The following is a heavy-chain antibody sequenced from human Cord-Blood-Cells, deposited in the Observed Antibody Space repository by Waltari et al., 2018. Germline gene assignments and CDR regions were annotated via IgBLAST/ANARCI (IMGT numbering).Heavy chain of an antibody. CDR3: ARTAGDTPNGMDV. J-gene: IGHJ6*02. V-gene: IGHV1-2*04. CDR2: INPNSGGT. D-gene: IGHD7-27*01. CDR1: GYTFTGYY. Sequence: QVQLVQSGAAVKNPGASVKVSRQATGYTFTGYYMHRVPQAPRQGPEWMGWINPNSGGTNYAQKFQGWVTMTRDTPISTAYMELSRLRSDDTAVYYCARTAGDTPNGMDVWGQGTTVTVSS.